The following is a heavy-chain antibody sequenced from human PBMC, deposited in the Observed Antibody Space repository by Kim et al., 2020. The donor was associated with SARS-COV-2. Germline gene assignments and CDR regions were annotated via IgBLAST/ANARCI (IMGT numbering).Heavy chain of an antibody. V-gene: IGHV4-59*01. D-gene: IGHD5-12*01. Sequence: KYNPSLKSRVSKSIDTYKKEFSLKLRSVSAADTAVYYCAKGSGWLTDVWGRGTLVTVSS. J-gene: IGHJ2*01. CDR3: AKGSGWLTDV.